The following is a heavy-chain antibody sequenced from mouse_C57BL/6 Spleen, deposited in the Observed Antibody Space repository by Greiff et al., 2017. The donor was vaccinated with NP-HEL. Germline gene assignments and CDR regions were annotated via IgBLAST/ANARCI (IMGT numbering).Heavy chain of an antibody. D-gene: IGHD2-5*01. CDR1: GYAFSSSW. CDR3: ARLGYSNEFYYAMDY. V-gene: IGHV1-82*01. J-gene: IGHJ4*01. CDR2: IYPGDGDT. Sequence: VMLVESGPELVKPGASVKISCKASGYAFSSSWMNWVKQRPGKGLEWIGRIYPGDGDTNYNGKFKGKATLTADKSSSTAYMQLSSLTSEDSAVYFCARLGYSNEFYYAMDYWGQGTSVTVSS.